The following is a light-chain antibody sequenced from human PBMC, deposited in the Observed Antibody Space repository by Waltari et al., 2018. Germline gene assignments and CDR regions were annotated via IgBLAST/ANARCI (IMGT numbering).Light chain of an antibody. CDR1: VFSTAENKTY. J-gene: IGKJ1*01. CDR2: CAS. V-gene: IGKV4-1*01. CDR3: QQYYSSPPT. Sequence: VFSTAENKTYLTWYQQKPGKPPKLLIFCASSRETGVPDRFSGSGSGTDFTLTISSLQAEDVAVYYCQQYYSSPPTFGQGTKVDIK.